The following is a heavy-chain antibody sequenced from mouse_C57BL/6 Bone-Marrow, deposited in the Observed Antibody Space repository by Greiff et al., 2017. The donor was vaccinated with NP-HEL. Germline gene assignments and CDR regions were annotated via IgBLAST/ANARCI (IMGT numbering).Heavy chain of an antibody. CDR2: IDPSDSYT. CDR3: ARDDGCYSYAMDY. CDR1: GYTFTSYW. Sequence: QVQLQQPGAELVMPGASVKLSCKASGYTFTSYWMHWVKQRPGQGLEWIGEIDPSDSYTNYNQKFKGKSTLTVDKSSSTAYMQLSSLTSEDSAVYYGARDDGCYSYAMDYWGQGTSVTVSS. V-gene: IGHV1-69*01. J-gene: IGHJ4*01. D-gene: IGHD2-3*01.